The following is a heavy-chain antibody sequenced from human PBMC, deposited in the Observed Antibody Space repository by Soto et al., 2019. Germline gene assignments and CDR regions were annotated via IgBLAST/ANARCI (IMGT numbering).Heavy chain of an antibody. CDR1: GDTFASYS. J-gene: IGHJ6*02. Sequence: ASVKVSCKASGDTFASYSISWVRQAPEQRLEWMGWINAGNGNTKYSQKFQGRVTITRDTSASTAYMELSSLRSEDTAVYYCARDTMDYGDYYYYYGMDVWGQGTTVTVSS. V-gene: IGHV1-3*01. CDR2: INAGNGNT. CDR3: ARDTMDYGDYYYYYGMDV. D-gene: IGHD4-17*01.